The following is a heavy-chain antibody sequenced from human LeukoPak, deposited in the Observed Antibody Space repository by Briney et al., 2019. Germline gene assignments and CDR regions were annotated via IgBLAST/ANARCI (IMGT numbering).Heavy chain of an antibody. CDR3: ARADEGITIFGMVIKVTPDAFDI. J-gene: IGHJ3*02. V-gene: IGHV4-59*11. CDR2: IYYSGST. Sequence: SETLSLTCIVSGGSISSHYWSWIRQPPGKGLEWIGYIYYSGSTNYNPSLKSRVTISVDTSKNQFSLKLSSVTAADTAVYYCARADEGITIFGMVIKVTPDAFDIWGQGTMVTVSS. CDR1: GGSISSHY. D-gene: IGHD3-3*01.